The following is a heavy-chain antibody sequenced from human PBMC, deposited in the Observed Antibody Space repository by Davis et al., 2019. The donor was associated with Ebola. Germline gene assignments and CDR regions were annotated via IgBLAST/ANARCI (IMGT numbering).Heavy chain of an antibody. CDR3: ARQYCGGDCYYYYYYMDV. Sequence: GESLKISCKGSGYSFTSYWIGWVRQMPGKGLEWMGIIYPGDSDTRYSPSFQGQVTISADKSISTAYLQWSSLKASDTAMYYCARQYCGGDCYYYYYYMDVWGKGTTVTVSS. CDR1: GYSFTSYW. J-gene: IGHJ6*03. V-gene: IGHV5-51*01. CDR2: IYPGDSDT. D-gene: IGHD2-21*01.